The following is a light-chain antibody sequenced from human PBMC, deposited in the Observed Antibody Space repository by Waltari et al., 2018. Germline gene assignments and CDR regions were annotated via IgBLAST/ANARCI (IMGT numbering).Light chain of an antibody. V-gene: IGKV3-20*01. CDR3: QQYGRSPWT. J-gene: IGKJ1*01. CDR1: QSVSSNY. CDR2: DAS. Sequence: FVLTQSPGTLSLSPGERVTLSCRASQSVSSNYLAWYQQKPGQAPRLLIYDASNRATGIADRFSGSGSGTDFTLTISRLKPEDVAVYYCQQYGRSPWTFGQGTKVEIK.